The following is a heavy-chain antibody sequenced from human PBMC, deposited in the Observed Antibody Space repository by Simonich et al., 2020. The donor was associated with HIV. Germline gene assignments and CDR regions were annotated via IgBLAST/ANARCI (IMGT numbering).Heavy chain of an antibody. J-gene: IGHJ1*01. CDR1: GGSFSGYY. CDR2: TNYSGST. CDR3: ARLTAGGLGEYFQH. V-gene: IGHV4-34*01. D-gene: IGHD6-13*01. Sequence: QVQLQQWGAGLLKPSETLSLTCAVYGGSFSGYYWSWIRQPPGKGLEWSGETNYSGSTNYNPSLKSRVTISVDTSKNQFSLKLSSVTAADTAVYYCARLTAGGLGEYFQHWGQGTLVTVSS.